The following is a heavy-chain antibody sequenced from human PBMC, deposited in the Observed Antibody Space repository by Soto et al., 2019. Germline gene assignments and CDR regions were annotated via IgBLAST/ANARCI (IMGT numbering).Heavy chain of an antibody. V-gene: IGHV3-23*01. Sequence: GGSLRLSCAASGFPFSSYAMSWVRQAPGKGLEWVSGISGSGGITYYADSVKGRFTISRDNSKNTLYLQMNSLRADDTAVYYCAKSLSASPNYFFDSWGQGTLVTVSS. CDR3: AKSLSASPNYFFDS. CDR1: GFPFSSYA. CDR2: ISGSGGIT. J-gene: IGHJ4*02. D-gene: IGHD1-1*01.